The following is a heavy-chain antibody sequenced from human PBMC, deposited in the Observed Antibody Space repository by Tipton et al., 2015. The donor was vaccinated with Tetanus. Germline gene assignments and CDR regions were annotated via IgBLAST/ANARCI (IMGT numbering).Heavy chain of an antibody. D-gene: IGHD2/OR15-2a*01. J-gene: IGHJ5*02. CDR2: IWPDGLFK. V-gene: IGHV3-33*01. Sequence: SLRLSCAVSGITFDGYGIHWVRHTPGRGLEWVAFIWPDGLFKYYGDSMKGRCSISRDNFRNTVSLEVNNLVDEDTGVYYCVTTWDTWGQGTPVTVSS. CDR3: VTTWDT. CDR1: GITFDGYG.